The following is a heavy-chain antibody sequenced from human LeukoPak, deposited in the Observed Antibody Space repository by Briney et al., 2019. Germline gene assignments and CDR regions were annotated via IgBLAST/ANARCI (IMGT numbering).Heavy chain of an antibody. Sequence: ASVKVSCKASGYTFTSYGISWVRQAPGQGLEWMGWISAYNGNTNYAQKLQGRVTMTTDTSTSTAYMELRSLRSDDTAVYYCARDIKRGITKGGSDYWGQGTLVTVSP. CDR1: GYTFTSYG. D-gene: IGHD3-10*01. V-gene: IGHV1-18*01. CDR3: ARDIKRGITKGGSDY. J-gene: IGHJ4*02. CDR2: ISAYNGNT.